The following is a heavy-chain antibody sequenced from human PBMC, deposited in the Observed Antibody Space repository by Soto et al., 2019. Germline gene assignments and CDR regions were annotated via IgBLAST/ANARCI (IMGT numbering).Heavy chain of an antibody. D-gene: IGHD4-4*01. V-gene: IGHV4-59*01. CDR3: VTYRGAFYFDH. Sequence: SETLSLTCTVSGGSMSSNYWSWIRQSPAKGLEWIGFVYYGGTNYNPSFESRVTMSVDTPKKQFSLELSDVTAADTAVYYCVTYRGAFYFDHWGQGTLVTVSS. J-gene: IGHJ4*02. CDR2: VYYGGT. CDR1: GGSMSSNY.